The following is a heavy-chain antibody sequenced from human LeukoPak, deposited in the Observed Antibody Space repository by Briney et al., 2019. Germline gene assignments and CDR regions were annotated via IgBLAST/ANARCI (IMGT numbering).Heavy chain of an antibody. J-gene: IGHJ4*02. V-gene: IGHV1-24*01. CDR3: ATVRMGRNYDFWSGYSPLDY. CDR2: FDPEDGET. Sequence: ASVKVSCKVSGYTLTELSMHWVRQAPGKGLEWMGGFDPEDGETIYAQKFQGRVTMTEDISTDTAYMELSSLRSEDTAVYYCATVRMGRNYDFWSGYSPLDYWGQGTLVTVSS. D-gene: IGHD3-3*01. CDR1: GYTLTELS.